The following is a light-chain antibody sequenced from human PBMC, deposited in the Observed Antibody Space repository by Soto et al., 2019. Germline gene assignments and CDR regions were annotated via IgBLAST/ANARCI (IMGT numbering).Light chain of an antibody. CDR3: QQYYSYYPT. J-gene: IGKJ1*01. CDR2: DAS. CDR1: QSISNR. V-gene: IGKV1-5*01. Sequence: DIQMTQSPSTLSASVGDRVTITCRASQSISNRLAWYQQKPGKAPKVVIYDASSLESGVPSRFSGSGSGTEFILTISSLQPDDFATYYCQQYYSYYPTFGQGTKVDIK.